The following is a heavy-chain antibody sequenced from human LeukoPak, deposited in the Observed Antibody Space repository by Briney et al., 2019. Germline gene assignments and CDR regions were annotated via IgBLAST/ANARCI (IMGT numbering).Heavy chain of an antibody. Sequence: ASVKVSCKASGYTFTSYDINWVRQATGQGLEWMGWMNPNSGNTGYAQKFQGRVTMTRNTSISTAYMELSSLRSEDTAVYYCATVSYDFWSPDYWGQGTLVTVSS. CDR2: MNPNSGNT. J-gene: IGHJ4*02. CDR1: GYTFTSYD. D-gene: IGHD3-3*01. CDR3: ATVSYDFWSPDY. V-gene: IGHV1-8*01.